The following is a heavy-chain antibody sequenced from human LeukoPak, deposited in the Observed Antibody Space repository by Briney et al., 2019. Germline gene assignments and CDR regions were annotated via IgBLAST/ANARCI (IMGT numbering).Heavy chain of an antibody. D-gene: IGHD4-17*01. CDR2: MFHSGST. Sequence: SETLSLTCTVSGYSISSGHYWGWIRQSPEKGLEWIASMFHSGSTYYNPSLKSRVTTSADTSKNEFSLKLSSVTAADTAVYYCARAGTNLGDYDYWGQGTLVTVSS. CDR3: ARAGTNLGDYDY. CDR1: GYSISSGHY. J-gene: IGHJ4*02. V-gene: IGHV4-38-2*02.